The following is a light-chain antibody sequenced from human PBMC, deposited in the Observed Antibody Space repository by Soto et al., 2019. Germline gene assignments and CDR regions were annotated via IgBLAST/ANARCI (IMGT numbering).Light chain of an antibody. J-gene: IGLJ1*01. Sequence: QSALTPPRSVSGSPGQSVTIPCTGTSSDVGRYNYVSWYQHHPGKAPKLMIYDVSTRPSGVPDRFSGSKSGTTASLTISGLQAEDEADYYCCSYAGSPYVFGTGTKVTVL. CDR3: CSYAGSPYV. CDR2: DVS. V-gene: IGLV2-11*01. CDR1: SSDVGRYNY.